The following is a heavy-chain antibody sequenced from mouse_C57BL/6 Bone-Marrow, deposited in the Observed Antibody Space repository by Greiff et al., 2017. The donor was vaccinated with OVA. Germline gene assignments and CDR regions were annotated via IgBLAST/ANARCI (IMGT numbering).Heavy chain of an antibody. V-gene: IGHV5-16*01. CDR2: INYDGSST. CDR1: GFTFSDYY. Sequence: EVQLVESEGGLVQPGSSMKLSCTASGFTFSDYYMAWVRQVPEKGLEWVANINYDGSSTYYLDSLKSRFIISRDNAKNILYLQMSSLKSEDTATYYCARAAIYYDYDYFDYWGQGTTLTVSS. J-gene: IGHJ2*01. D-gene: IGHD2-4*01. CDR3: ARAAIYYDYDYFDY.